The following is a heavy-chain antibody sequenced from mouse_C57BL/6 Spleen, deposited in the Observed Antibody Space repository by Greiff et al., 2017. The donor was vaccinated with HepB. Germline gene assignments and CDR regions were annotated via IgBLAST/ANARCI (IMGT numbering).Heavy chain of an antibody. V-gene: IGHV2-9-1*01. D-gene: IGHD1-1*01. Sequence: VKVVESGPGLVAPSQSLSITCTVSGFSLTSYAISWVRQPPGKGLEWLGVIWTGGGTNYNSALKSRLSISKDNSKSQVFLKMNSLQTDDTARYYCARNSGSSSYWYFDVWGTGTTVTVSS. J-gene: IGHJ1*03. CDR1: GFSLTSYA. CDR3: ARNSGSSSYWYFDV. CDR2: IWTGGGT.